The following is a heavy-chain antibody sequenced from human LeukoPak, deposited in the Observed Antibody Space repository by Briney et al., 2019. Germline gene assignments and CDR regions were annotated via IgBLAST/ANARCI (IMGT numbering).Heavy chain of an antibody. J-gene: IGHJ4*02. CDR1: GGSISSYY. V-gene: IGHV4-59*01. CDR3: ARGYCSGGSCYALDY. Sequence: PSETLSPTCTVSGGSISSYYWSWIRQPPGKGLEWIGYIYYSGSTNYNPSLKSRVTISVDTSKNQFSLKLSSVTAADTAVYYCARGYCSGGSCYALDYWGQGTLVTVSS. D-gene: IGHD2-15*01. CDR2: IYYSGST.